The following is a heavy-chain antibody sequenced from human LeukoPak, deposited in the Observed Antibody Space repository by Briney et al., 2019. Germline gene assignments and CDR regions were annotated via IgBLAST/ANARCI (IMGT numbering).Heavy chain of an antibody. CDR1: EFSFSSYA. CDR2: INNNGGTT. J-gene: IGHJ4*02. CDR3: ARVNGSGSFYDY. D-gene: IGHD3-10*01. Sequence: PWGSLRLSCAVSEFSFSSYAMHWVRQAPGKGLEYVSAINNNGGTTYYANSVKGRFTISRDNSKNTLYLQMGSLRAEDMAVYYCARVNGSGSFYDYWGQGTLVTVSS. V-gene: IGHV3-64*01.